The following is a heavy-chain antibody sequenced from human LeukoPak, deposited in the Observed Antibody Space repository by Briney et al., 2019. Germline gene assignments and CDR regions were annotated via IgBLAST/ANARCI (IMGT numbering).Heavy chain of an antibody. J-gene: IGHJ4*02. D-gene: IGHD4-17*01. Sequence: GGSLRLSCAASGFTLSSYAMSWVRQAPGKGLEWVSAISGSGGSTYYADSVKGRFTISRDNSKSTLYLQMNSLRAEDTAVYYCAKDRTRMTTVTSFDYWGQGTLVTVSS. CDR2: ISGSGGST. V-gene: IGHV3-23*01. CDR1: GFTLSSYA. CDR3: AKDRTRMTTVTSFDY.